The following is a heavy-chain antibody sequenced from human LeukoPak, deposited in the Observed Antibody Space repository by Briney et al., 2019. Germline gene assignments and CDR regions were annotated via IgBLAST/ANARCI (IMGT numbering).Heavy chain of an antibody. V-gene: IGHV1-8*03. J-gene: IGHJ4*02. D-gene: IGHD2/OR15-2a*01. Sequence: GASVKVSCKASEYTFTSYDINWVRQATGQGLEWMGWMNPNSGNTGYAQKFQGRVTITRNTSISTAYMELSSLRSEDTAVYYCATSRPGNYFPNYWGQGTLVTVSS. CDR1: EYTFTSYD. CDR2: MNPNSGNT. CDR3: ATSRPGNYFPNY.